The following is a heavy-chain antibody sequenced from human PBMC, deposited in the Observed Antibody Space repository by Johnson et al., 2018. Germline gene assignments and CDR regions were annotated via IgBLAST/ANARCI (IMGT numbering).Heavy chain of an antibody. V-gene: IGHV4-59*01. CDR3: ARSSYDSTGVPIAFEI. CDR2: IHYTGST. Sequence: QVQLQESGPGLVKPSETLSLTCSVSGGSINTYHWSWIRQPPGKGLEWIGNIHYTGSTNYNPSLKSRVTISVDTSKNQSSLKLSSVVAAETAVYFCARSSYDSTGVPIAFEIWGQGTGVTVSS. D-gene: IGHD3-22*01. J-gene: IGHJ3*02. CDR1: GGSINTYH.